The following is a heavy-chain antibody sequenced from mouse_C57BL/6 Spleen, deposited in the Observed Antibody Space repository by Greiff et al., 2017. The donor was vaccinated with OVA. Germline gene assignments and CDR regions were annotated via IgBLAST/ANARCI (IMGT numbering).Heavy chain of an antibody. CDR1: GFTFSDYS. CDR3: ARHEEEPDYYAMDY. Sequence: LVESGGGLVQPGGSLKLSCAASGFTFSDYSMYWVRQPPEKRLEWVAYISNGGGSTHYPDTVKGRFTISRDNAKNTLYLQMSRLKSEDTAMYYCARHEEEPDYYAMDYWGQGTSVTVSS. J-gene: IGHJ4*01. V-gene: IGHV5-12*01. CDR2: ISNGGGST.